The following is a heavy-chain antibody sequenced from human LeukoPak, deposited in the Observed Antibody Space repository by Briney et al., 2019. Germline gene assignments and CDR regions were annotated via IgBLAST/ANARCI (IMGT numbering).Heavy chain of an antibody. CDR1: GGSISSYY. CDR3: AREGEEFDY. Sequence: SETLSLTCTVSGGSISSYYWSWIRQPPVKGLEWIGYIYYSGSTNYNPSLKSRVTISVDTSKNQFSLKLSSVTAADTAVYYCAREGEEFDYWGQGTLVTVSS. J-gene: IGHJ4*02. D-gene: IGHD2-21*01. CDR2: IYYSGST. V-gene: IGHV4-59*01.